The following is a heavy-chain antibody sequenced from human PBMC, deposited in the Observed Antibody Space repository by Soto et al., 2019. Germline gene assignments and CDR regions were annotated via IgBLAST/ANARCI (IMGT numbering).Heavy chain of an antibody. V-gene: IGHV1-18*01. D-gene: IGHD3-22*01. CDR2: ISAYNDNT. CDR1: GGTFSGYA. CDR3: ARDGEYYYDSSGYYSPSPSYYYIMDV. Sequence: SVEVSCKACGGTFSGYAICWVRQAPGQGLEWIGWISAYNDNTNYAQRLQVGVTMTTATSTSTAYMEMRSLRSDDTAVYYCARDGEYYYDSSGYYSPSPSYYYIMDVWGQATTVTLSS. J-gene: IGHJ6*02.